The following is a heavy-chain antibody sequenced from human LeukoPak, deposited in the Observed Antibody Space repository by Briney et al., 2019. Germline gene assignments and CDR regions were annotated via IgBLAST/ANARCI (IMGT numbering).Heavy chain of an antibody. CDR3: ARKSDSILVREGDC. J-gene: IGHJ4*02. V-gene: IGHV3-66*01. Sequence: GGSLRLSCAASGFTVNRNYMIWVRQAPGKGLECVSVIYSGGTTWYADSVKGRFTISRDTNTLYLQMNSLRAEDTAVYYCARKSDSILVREGDCWGQGTLVTVSS. CDR1: GFTVNRNY. D-gene: IGHD3-10*01. CDR2: IYSGGTT.